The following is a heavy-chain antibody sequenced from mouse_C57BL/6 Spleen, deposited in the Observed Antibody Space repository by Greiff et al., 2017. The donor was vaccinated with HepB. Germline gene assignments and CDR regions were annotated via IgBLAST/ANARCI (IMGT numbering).Heavy chain of an antibody. V-gene: IGHV1-82*01. Sequence: QVQLQQSGPELVKPGASVKISRKASGYAFSSSWMNWVKQRPGKGLEWIGRIYPGDGDTNYNGKFKGKATLTADKSSSTAYMQLSSLTSEDSAVYFCARWYYGSSYGYYYAMDYWGQGTSVTVSS. CDR1: GYAFSSSW. J-gene: IGHJ4*01. D-gene: IGHD1-1*01. CDR3: ARWYYGSSYGYYYAMDY. CDR2: IYPGDGDT.